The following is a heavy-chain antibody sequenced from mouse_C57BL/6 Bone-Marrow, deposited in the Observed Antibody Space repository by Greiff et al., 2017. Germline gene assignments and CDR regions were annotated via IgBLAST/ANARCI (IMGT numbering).Heavy chain of an antibody. D-gene: IGHD4-1*01. Sequence: VQLQQSGAELVRPGTSVKLSCKASGYTFTSYWMHWVKQRPGQGLEWIGVIDPSDSYTNYNQKFKGKATLTVDTSSSTAYMQLSSLTSEDSAVYDCARANWDGPFAYWGQGSLVTVSA. CDR1: GYTFTSYW. CDR3: ARANWDGPFAY. CDR2: IDPSDSYT. J-gene: IGHJ3*01. V-gene: IGHV1-59*01.